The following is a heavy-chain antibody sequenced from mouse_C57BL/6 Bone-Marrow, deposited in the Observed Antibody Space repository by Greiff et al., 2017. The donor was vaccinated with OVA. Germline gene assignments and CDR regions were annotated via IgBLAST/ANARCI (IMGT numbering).Heavy chain of an antibody. CDR1: GYSITSGYY. Sequence: DVKLVESGPGLVKPSQSLSLTCSVTGYSITSGYYWNWIRQFPGNKLEWMGYRSYDGSNNYNPSLKNRISITRDTSKNQFFLKLNSVTTEDTATYYCARETIVTTRYFDVWGTGTTVTVSS. J-gene: IGHJ1*03. CDR3: ARETIVTTRYFDV. V-gene: IGHV3-6*01. CDR2: RSYDGSN. D-gene: IGHD2-5*01.